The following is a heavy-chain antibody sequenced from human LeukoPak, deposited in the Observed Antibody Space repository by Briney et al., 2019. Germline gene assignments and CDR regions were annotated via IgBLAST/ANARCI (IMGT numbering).Heavy chain of an antibody. Sequence: PSETLSLTCTVSGGSISSSSYYWGWIRQPPGKGLEWIGSIRYSGSTYYNPSLKGRVAISVDTSKNQFSLKLSSVTAADTAVYYCARGSSSSWDTNWFDPWGQGTLVTVSS. CDR2: IRYSGST. CDR3: ARGSSSSWDTNWFDP. J-gene: IGHJ5*02. V-gene: IGHV4-39*01. CDR1: GGSISSSSYY. D-gene: IGHD6-13*01.